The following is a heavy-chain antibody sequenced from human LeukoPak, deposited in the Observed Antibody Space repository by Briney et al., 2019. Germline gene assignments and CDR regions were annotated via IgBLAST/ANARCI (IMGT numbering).Heavy chain of an antibody. Sequence: SETLSLTCTVSGGSISSSSYYWGWIRQPPGKGLEWIGGIYYSGSTYYNPSLKSRVTISVDTSKNQFSLKLSSVTAADTAVYYCARVPVLSSSWYPGTGWFDPWGQGTLVTVSS. V-gene: IGHV4-39*07. CDR3: ARVPVLSSSWYPGTGWFDP. CDR2: IYYSGST. J-gene: IGHJ5*02. D-gene: IGHD6-13*01. CDR1: GGSISSSSYY.